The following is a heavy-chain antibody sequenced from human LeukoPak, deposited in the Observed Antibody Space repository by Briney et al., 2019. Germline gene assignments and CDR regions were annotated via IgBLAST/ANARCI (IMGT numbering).Heavy chain of an antibody. CDR1: GDSISSYY. V-gene: IGHV4-59*01. CDR3: TTGYSSTWYYFDY. Sequence: SETLSLTCTVSGDSISSYYWSWIRQPPGKGLEWIGYIYHSGSTNYNPSLKSRVTISADTSKDQFSLKLASVTAADTAVYYCTTGYSSTWYYFDYWGQGTLVTVSS. D-gene: IGHD6-13*01. CDR2: IYHSGST. J-gene: IGHJ4*02.